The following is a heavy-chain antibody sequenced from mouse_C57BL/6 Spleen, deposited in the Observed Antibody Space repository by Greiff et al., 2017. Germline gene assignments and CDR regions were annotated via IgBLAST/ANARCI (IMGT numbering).Heavy chain of an antibody. D-gene: IGHD3-2*02. Sequence: EVQLQESGAELVKPGASVKLSCTASGFNIKDYYMHWVKQRTEQGLEWIGRLDPEDGETKSAPKFQGKATITADTSSNTAYLQLSSLTSEDTAVYYCARIPQATRAMDYWGQGTSVTVSS. J-gene: IGHJ4*01. CDR1: GFNIKDYY. CDR2: LDPEDGET. V-gene: IGHV14-2*01. CDR3: ARIPQATRAMDY.